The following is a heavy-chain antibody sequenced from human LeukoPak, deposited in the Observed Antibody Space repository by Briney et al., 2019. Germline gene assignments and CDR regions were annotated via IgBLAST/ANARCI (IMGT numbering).Heavy chain of an antibody. V-gene: IGHV3-23*01. CDR1: GFTFSSYA. CDR3: AKGELLWFGELLDYYYGMDV. D-gene: IGHD3-10*01. Sequence: PGVSLRLSCAASGFTFSSYAMSWVRQAPGKGLEWVSAISGSGGSTYYADSVKGRFTISRDNSKNTLYLQMNSLRAEDTAVYYCAKGELLWFGELLDYYYGMDVWGQGTTVTVSS. J-gene: IGHJ6*02. CDR2: ISGSGGST.